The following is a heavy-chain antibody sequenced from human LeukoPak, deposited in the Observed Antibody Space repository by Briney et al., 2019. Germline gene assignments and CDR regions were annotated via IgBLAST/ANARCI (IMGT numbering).Heavy chain of an antibody. Sequence: GGSLRLSRAASGFTFRNYEMNWVRQAPRKRLEWVSYISRSGNNIYYKDSVRGRFTISRDDAKDSLYLQMNSLRFEDTAVYYCARDRDWNDAFEMDVWGQGTTVTVSS. V-gene: IGHV3-48*03. J-gene: IGHJ6*02. CDR2: ISRSGNNI. CDR1: GFTFRNYE. CDR3: ARDRDWNDAFEMDV. D-gene: IGHD1-1*01.